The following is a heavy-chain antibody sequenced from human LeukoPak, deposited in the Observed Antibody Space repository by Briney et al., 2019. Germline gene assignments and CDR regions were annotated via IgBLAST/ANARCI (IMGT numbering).Heavy chain of an antibody. CDR1: GYTFTDYY. CDR2: INPNDGDT. J-gene: IGHJ4*02. V-gene: IGHV1-2*02. CDR3: ARAKFLYCSSSTCLFDY. D-gene: IGHD2-2*01. Sequence: ASVKVSCKASGYTFTDYYMHWVRQAPGQGFEWMGWINPNDGDTNYAQKFQGRVTMTRDTSISTAHMEVSRLRPDDTAVYYCARAKFLYCSSSTCLFDYWGQGTLVTVSS.